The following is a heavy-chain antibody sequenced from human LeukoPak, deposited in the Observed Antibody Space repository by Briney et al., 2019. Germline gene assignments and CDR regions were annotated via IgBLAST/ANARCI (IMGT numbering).Heavy chain of an antibody. Sequence: PSETLSLTCTVSGYSISSGYYWGWIRQPPGKGLEWIGSIYHSGSTYYNPSLKSRVTISVDTSKNQFSLKLSSVTAADTAVYYCARDGVVVTAISVRGNWFDPWGQGTLVTVSS. D-gene: IGHD2-21*02. J-gene: IGHJ5*02. V-gene: IGHV4-38-2*02. CDR2: IYHSGST. CDR3: ARDGVVVTAISVRGNWFDP. CDR1: GYSISSGYY.